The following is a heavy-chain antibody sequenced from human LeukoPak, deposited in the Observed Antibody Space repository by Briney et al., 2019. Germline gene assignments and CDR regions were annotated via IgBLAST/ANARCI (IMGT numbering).Heavy chain of an antibody. Sequence: SETLSLNCTVSGGSISSYFGWWIRQLAGEGLEWIGRLYASGSTDYNPSLKSRVPTSVDPSKTQFSLQLHSVTAADTAVYYCARSRSWGTHTLYFDYWGQGTLVTVSS. CDR3: ARSRSWGTHTLYFDY. CDR1: GGSISSYF. J-gene: IGHJ4*02. CDR2: LYASGST. D-gene: IGHD3-16*01. V-gene: IGHV4-4*07.